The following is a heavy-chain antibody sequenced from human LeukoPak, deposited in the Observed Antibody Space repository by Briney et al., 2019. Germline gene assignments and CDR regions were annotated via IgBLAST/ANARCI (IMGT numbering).Heavy chain of an antibody. V-gene: IGHV4-34*01. D-gene: IGHD1-26*01. CDR1: GGSFSGYY. J-gene: IGHJ4*02. Sequence: NPSETLSLTCAVYGGSFSGYYWSWIRQPPGKGLEWIGYIYHSGSTYYNPSLKSRVTISVDRSKNQFSLKLSSVTAADTAVYYCARVAVSGTYGGYLDYWGQGTLVTVSS. CDR3: ARVAVSGTYGGYLDY. CDR2: IYHSGST.